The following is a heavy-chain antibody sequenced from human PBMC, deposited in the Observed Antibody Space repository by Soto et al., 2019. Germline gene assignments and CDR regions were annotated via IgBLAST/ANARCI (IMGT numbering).Heavy chain of an antibody. V-gene: IGHV3-64D*06. CDR1: RFTLSSYD. Sequence: GGSLSLSCSSSRFTLSSYDIHWVRPAPGKGLEYVSSISSDGSTYYAVSVKGRFTISRDNSRNTLYLRMSSLRAEDTAVYYCLKPPGYYYDSTPYYSVWGQGTLVTVSS. D-gene: IGHD3-22*01. CDR3: LKPPGYYYDSTPYYSV. J-gene: IGHJ4*02. CDR2: ISSDGST.